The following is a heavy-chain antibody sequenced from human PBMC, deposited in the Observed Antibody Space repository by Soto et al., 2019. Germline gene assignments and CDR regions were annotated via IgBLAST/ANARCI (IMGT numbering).Heavy chain of an antibody. V-gene: IGHV3-23*01. D-gene: IGHD5-12*01. CDR3: AKDAVFNDGVWLPDY. CDR1: GFTFTNLA. Sequence: GGSLRLSCTASGFTFTNLAMIWLRQAPGREPEWVSGIIGRGIPYYADSVEGRFTISRSDYRSALYLQMNSLRVEDTAVYYCAKDAVFNDGVWLPDYWGRGTLVTVSS. J-gene: IGHJ4*02. CDR2: IIGRGIP.